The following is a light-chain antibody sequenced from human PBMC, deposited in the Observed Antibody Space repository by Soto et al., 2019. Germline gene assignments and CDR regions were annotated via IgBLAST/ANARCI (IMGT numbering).Light chain of an antibody. CDR1: QGIRND. CDR3: LHDYNYPYT. CDR2: GAS. J-gene: IGKJ2*01. Sequence: AIQMTQFPSSLSASVGDRVTITCRASQGIRNDLGWYQQKSGRAPTLLIFGASTLQSGVPSRFSGSGSGTDFTLTISSLQPEDFATYYCLHDYNYPYTFGQGTKVDIK. V-gene: IGKV1-6*01.